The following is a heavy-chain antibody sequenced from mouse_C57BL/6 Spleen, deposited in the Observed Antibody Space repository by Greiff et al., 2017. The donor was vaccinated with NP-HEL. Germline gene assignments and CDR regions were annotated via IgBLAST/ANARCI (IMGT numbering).Heavy chain of an antibody. J-gene: IGHJ2*01. CDR3: ARSGNYSNYFDY. Sequence: VQLQQSGAELARPGASVKMSCKASGYTFTSYTMHWVKQRPGQGLEWIGYINPSSGYTKYNQKFKDKATLTADKSSSTAYMQLSSLTSEDSAVYYCARSGNYSNYFDYWGQGTTLTVSS. CDR2: INPSSGYT. V-gene: IGHV1-4*01. D-gene: IGHD2-5*01. CDR1: GYTFTSYT.